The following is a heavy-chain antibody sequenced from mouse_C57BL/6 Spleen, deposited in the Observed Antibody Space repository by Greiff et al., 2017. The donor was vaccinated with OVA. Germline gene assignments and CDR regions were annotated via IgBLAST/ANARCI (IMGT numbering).Heavy chain of an antibody. CDR3: ASPYYSNYRYFDV. V-gene: IGHV1-82*01. Sequence: VPLQQSGPELVKPGASLKISCKASGYAFSSSWLNLLKQGPGQGLAWIGRIYPGDGDTNYNGKFKGKATLTADKSSSTAYMQLSSLTSEDSAVYFCASPYYSNYRYFDVWGTGTTVTVSS. CDR1: GYAFSSSW. CDR2: IYPGDGDT. D-gene: IGHD2-5*01. J-gene: IGHJ1*03.